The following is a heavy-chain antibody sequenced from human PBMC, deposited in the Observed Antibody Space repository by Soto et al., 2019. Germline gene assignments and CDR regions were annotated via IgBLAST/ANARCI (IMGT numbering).Heavy chain of an antibody. D-gene: IGHD3-10*01. CDR3: ARDITGYWFGGHY. CDR1: GYTFTSYY. CDR2: INPSGGST. Sequence: QVQLVQSGAEVKKPGASVKVSCKASGYTFTSYYMHWVRQAPGQGLEWMGIINPSGGSTSYAQKLQGRVTMTRDTSTSKDYMELSSLRSEDTAVYYCARDITGYWFGGHYWGQGTLVTVSS. V-gene: IGHV1-46*03. J-gene: IGHJ4*02.